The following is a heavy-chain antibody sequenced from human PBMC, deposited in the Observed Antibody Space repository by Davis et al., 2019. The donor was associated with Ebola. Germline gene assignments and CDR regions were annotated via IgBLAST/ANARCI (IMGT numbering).Heavy chain of an antibody. CDR3: AKVETSSSWFYYYYYGMDV. CDR1: GFTFSSYG. Sequence: GGSLRLSCAASGFTFSSYGMHWVRQAPGKGLEWAAVISYDGSNKYYADSVKGRFTISRDNSKNTLYLQMNSLRAEDTAVYYCAKVETSSSWFYYYYYGMDVWGQGTTVTVSS. V-gene: IGHV3-30*18. CDR2: ISYDGSNK. J-gene: IGHJ6*02. D-gene: IGHD6-13*01.